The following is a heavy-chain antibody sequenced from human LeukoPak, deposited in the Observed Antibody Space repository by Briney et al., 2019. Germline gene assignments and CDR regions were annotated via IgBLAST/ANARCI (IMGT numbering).Heavy chain of an antibody. J-gene: IGHJ4*02. V-gene: IGHV4-34*01. CDR2: INHSGST. CDR1: GGSLSGYY. CDR3: AREGRSSWYRFIDY. D-gene: IGHD6-13*01. Sequence: SETLSLTCAVYGGSLSGYYWSWIRQPPGKGLEWIGEINHSGSTNYNPSLKSRVTISVDTSKNQFSLKLSSVTAADTAVYYCAREGRSSWYRFIDYWGQGTLVTVSS.